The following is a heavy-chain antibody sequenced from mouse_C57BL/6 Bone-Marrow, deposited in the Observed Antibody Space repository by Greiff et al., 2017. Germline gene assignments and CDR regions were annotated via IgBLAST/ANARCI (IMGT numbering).Heavy chain of an antibody. CDR1: GYTFTSYG. D-gene: IGHD1-1*01. CDR2: IYPRSGNT. V-gene: IGHV1-81*01. CDR3: ARRDDYGSRGDY. J-gene: IGHJ2*01. Sequence: QVQLQQSGAELARPGASVKLSCKASGYTFTSYGISWVKQRTGQGLEWIGEIYPRSGNTYYNEKFKGKATLTADKSSSTAYMELRSLTSEDSAVYFCARRDDYGSRGDYWGQGTTLTVSS.